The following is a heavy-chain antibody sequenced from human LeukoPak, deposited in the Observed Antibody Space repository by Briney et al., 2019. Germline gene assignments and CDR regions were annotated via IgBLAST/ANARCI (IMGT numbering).Heavy chain of an antibody. CDR1: GFTFSSYE. D-gene: IGHD3-22*01. CDR3: ARITVVITYFDY. V-gene: IGHV3-48*03. J-gene: IGHJ4*02. Sequence: GGSLRLSCAASGFTFSSYEMAWVRQAPGKGLEWVSYISGGGSTIYYADSVKGRFTISRDNAKNSLYLQMDSLIAEDTAVYYCARITVVITYFDYWGQGALVTVSS. CDR2: ISGGGSTI.